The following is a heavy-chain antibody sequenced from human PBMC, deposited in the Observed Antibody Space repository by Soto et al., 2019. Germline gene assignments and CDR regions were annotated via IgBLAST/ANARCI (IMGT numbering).Heavy chain of an antibody. D-gene: IGHD1-7*01. CDR1: GYTFTSYA. CDR3: ARDNNWNYLSDYYYYGMDV. V-gene: IGHV1-3*01. Sequence: ASVKVSCKASGYTFTSYAMHWVRQAPGQRLEWMGWINAGNGNTKYSQKFQGRVTITRDTSASTAYMELSSLRSDDTAVYYCARDNNWNYLSDYYYYGMDVWGQGTTVTVSS. J-gene: IGHJ6*02. CDR2: INAGNGNT.